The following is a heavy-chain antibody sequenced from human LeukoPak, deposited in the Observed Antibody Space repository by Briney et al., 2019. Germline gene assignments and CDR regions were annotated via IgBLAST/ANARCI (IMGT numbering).Heavy chain of an antibody. J-gene: IGHJ5*02. Sequence: ASVKVSCKASGYTFTSYGISWVRQAPGQGPEWMGWISAYNGNTNYAQKLQGRVTMTTDTSTSTAYMELRSLRSDDTAVYYCVPYYYDSSGYYPAPWGQGTLVTVSS. CDR1: GYTFTSYG. D-gene: IGHD3-22*01. CDR3: VPYYYDSSGYYPAP. V-gene: IGHV1-18*01. CDR2: ISAYNGNT.